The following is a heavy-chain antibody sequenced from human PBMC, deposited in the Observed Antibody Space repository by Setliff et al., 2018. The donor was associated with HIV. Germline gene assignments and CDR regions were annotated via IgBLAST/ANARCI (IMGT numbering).Heavy chain of an antibody. CDR3: ARAAPYCSGTSCYTKY. D-gene: IGHD2-15*01. V-gene: IGHV5-51*01. CDR1: GYSFTNYW. Sequence: GESLKISCKGSGYSFTNYWVAWVRQMPGKGLEWMGIIYAGDSDTRYSPSFQGQVTISADKSISTAYLQWSSLKASDTAMYYCARAAPYCSGTSCYTKYWGRGTLVTVSS. J-gene: IGHJ4*02. CDR2: IYAGDSDT.